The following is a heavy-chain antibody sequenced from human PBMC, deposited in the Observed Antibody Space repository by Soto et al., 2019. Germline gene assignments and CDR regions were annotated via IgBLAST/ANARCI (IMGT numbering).Heavy chain of an antibody. CDR2: IWYDGSNK. J-gene: IGHJ3*01. CDR3: AREEWRQLYGFDL. Sequence: QVQLVESGGGVVQPGRSLRLSCAASGFTFSSYGMHWVRQAPGKGLEWVAVIWYDGSNKYYADSVEGRFTIARDNSKNTLSLQTNSLSIEDRVVYYCAREEWRQLYGFDLTGQGTMV. V-gene: IGHV3-33*01. CDR1: GFTFSSYG. D-gene: IGHD6-13*01.